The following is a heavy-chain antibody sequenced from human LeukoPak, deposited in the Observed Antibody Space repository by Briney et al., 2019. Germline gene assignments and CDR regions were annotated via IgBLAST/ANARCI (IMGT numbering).Heavy chain of an antibody. CDR2: ISAYNGST. V-gene: IGHV1-18*01. J-gene: IGHJ2*01. Sequence: ASVKVSCKASGYTFTSYGISWVRQAPGQGLEWMGWISAYNGSTNYAQKLQGRVTMTTDTSTSTAYMELRSLRSDDTAVYYCARVEVEYCGGDCSGGSRLWYFDLWGRGTLVTVSS. CDR1: GYTFTSYG. D-gene: IGHD2-21*02. CDR3: ARVEVEYCGGDCSGGSRLWYFDL.